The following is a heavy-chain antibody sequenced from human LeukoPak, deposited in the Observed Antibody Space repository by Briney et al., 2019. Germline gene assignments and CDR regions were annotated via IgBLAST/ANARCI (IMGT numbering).Heavy chain of an antibody. D-gene: IGHD3-10*01. CDR3: ARVRITMVRGVIIRGTWFDP. CDR1: GGSISSGGYY. CDR2: IYYSGST. V-gene: IGHV4-31*03. Sequence: SETLSLTCTVSGGSISSGGYYWSWIRQHPGKGLEWIGYIYYSGSTYYNPSLKSRVTISVDTSKNQFSLKLSSVTAADTAVYYCARVRITMVRGVIIRGTWFDPWGQGTLVTVSS. J-gene: IGHJ5*02.